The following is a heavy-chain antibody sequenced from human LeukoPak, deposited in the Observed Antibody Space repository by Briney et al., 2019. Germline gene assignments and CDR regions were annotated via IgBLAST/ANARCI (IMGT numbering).Heavy chain of an antibody. Sequence: NPSETLSLTCAVSGDSISYHNYHWDWIRQPPGKGLEWIGTVYYTGNTYYNPSLKSRVAISVDTSKNQFSLQLTSMTAADTAVYYCARLRAMAGHRGGFDFWGRGTMVTVSS. D-gene: IGHD6-19*01. CDR1: GDSISYHNYH. J-gene: IGHJ3*01. CDR3: ARLRAMAGHRGGFDF. CDR2: VYYTGNT. V-gene: IGHV4-39*01.